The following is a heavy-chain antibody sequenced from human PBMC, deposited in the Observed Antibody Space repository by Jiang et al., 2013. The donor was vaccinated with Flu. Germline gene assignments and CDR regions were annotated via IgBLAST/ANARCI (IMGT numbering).Heavy chain of an antibody. D-gene: IGHD5-12*01. J-gene: IGHJ6*03. V-gene: IGHV3-53*01. Sequence: SCAASGFTVRTNYMNWVRQAPGKGLEWVSVIYSGDSTYYADSVTGRFTISRDNSKNTLYLQMNSLRAEDTAVYYCARGPRTYSGYDSGNYYYYYFMDVWGKGTTVTVSS. CDR3: ARGPRTYSGYDSGNYYYYYFMDV. CDR1: GFTVRTNY. CDR2: IYSGDST.